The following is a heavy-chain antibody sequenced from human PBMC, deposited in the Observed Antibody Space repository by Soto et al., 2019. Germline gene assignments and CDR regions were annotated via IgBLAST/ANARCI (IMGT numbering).Heavy chain of an antibody. V-gene: IGHV4-59*01. Sequence: SETLSLTCTVSGGSISGSYWSWLRQPPGKELEWIGYIFYIGDTFYNPSLASRVTISGDTSENHFSLKVNSVTAADTAVYYCARGGASSKWLDPWGQGILVTVSS. D-gene: IGHD3-10*01. CDR2: IFYIGDT. CDR3: ARGGASSKWLDP. CDR1: GGSISGSY. J-gene: IGHJ5*02.